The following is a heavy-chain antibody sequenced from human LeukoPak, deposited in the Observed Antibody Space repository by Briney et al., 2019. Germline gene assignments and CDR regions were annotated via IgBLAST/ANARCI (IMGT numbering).Heavy chain of an antibody. V-gene: IGHV1-2*02. J-gene: IGHJ4*02. D-gene: IGHD3-22*01. CDR3: ARVPHQYYYDSSGYSLHFDY. Sequence: ASVKVSCKASGYTFTGYYMHWVRQAPGQGLEWMGWINPNSGGTNYAQKSQGRVTMTRDTSISTAYMELSRLRSDDTAVYYCARVPHQYYYDSSGYSLHFDYWGQGTLVTVSS. CDR1: GYTFTGYY. CDR2: INPNSGGT.